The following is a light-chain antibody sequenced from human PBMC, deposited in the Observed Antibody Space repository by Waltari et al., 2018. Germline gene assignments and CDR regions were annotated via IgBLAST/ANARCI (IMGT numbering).Light chain of an antibody. V-gene: IGLV1-47*01. J-gene: IGLJ3*02. CDR1: SSTIGSHY. CDR2: KND. CDR3: ATWDDRLSGWL. Sequence: QSVLTQTPSASGTPGQSVTIPCPGSSSTIGSHYVYWYQQLPGTPPKLLIYKNDQRPSGVPDRFSGSKSGTSASLAISGLRSEDEADYYCATWDDRLSGWLFGGGTKLTAL.